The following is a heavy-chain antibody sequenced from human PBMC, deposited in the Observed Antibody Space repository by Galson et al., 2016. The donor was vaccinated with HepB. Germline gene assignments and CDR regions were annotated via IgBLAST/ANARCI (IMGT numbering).Heavy chain of an antibody. CDR2: IYYSGTT. Sequence: TLSLTCTVSGGSISSSYYFWAWIRKPPGKGLDWIGSIYYSGTTHYNPSLQSRVSISVDTSKNQFSLRLTSVSAADTAMYSCARQDRAGLVNFWGQGTMVTVSS. CDR3: ARQDRAGLVNF. D-gene: IGHD6-19*01. CDR1: GGSISSSYYF. J-gene: IGHJ3*01. V-gene: IGHV4-39*01.